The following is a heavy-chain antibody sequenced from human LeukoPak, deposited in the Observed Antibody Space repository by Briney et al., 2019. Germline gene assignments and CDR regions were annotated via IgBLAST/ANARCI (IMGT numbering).Heavy chain of an antibody. Sequence: GGSLRLSCAASGFTFSSYGMHWVRQAPGKGLEWVAVIWYDGSNKYYADSVKGRFNISRDNSKNTLYLQMNSLRAEDTAVYYCARGRVPYTPNDAFDIWGQGTMVTVSS. V-gene: IGHV3-33*01. D-gene: IGHD2-2*02. J-gene: IGHJ3*02. CDR3: ARGRVPYTPNDAFDI. CDR1: GFTFSSYG. CDR2: IWYDGSNK.